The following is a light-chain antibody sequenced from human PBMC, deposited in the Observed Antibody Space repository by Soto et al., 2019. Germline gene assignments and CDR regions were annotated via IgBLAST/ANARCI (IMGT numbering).Light chain of an antibody. Sequence: EIVLTQSPGTLSLSPGEGATLSCRASQYVGTRLAWYQHKPGQAPRPLIYYTSNRATGIPARFSGTGSGTDFTLTINSLAPEDFAIYYCHQRQSWPRTFGEGTKVDIK. CDR3: HQRQSWPRT. CDR1: QYVGTR. CDR2: YTS. V-gene: IGKV3-11*01. J-gene: IGKJ1*01.